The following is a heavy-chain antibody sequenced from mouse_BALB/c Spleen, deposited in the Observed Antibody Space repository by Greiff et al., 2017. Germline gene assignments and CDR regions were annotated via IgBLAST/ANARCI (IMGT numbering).Heavy chain of an antibody. CDR2: ILPGSGST. J-gene: IGHJ2*01. V-gene: IGHV1-9*01. D-gene: IGHD1-1*02. Sequence: VQLQQSGAELMKPGASVKISCKATGYTFSSYWIEWVKQRPGHGLEWIGEILPGSGSTNYNEKFKGKATFTADTSSNTAYMQLRSLTSEDSAVYYCASGNYFDYWGQGTTLTVSS. CDR1: GYTFSSYW. CDR3: ASGNYFDY.